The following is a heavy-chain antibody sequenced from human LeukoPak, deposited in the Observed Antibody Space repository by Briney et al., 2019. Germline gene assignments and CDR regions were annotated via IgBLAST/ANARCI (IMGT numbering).Heavy chain of an antibody. D-gene: IGHD3-22*01. J-gene: IGHJ4*02. CDR2: IKQDGSEK. CDR3: ARDDSSGYY. Sequence: GGSLRLSCAASGFTFSSYSMNWVRQAPGKGLEWVANIKQDGSEKYYVDSVKGRFTISRDNAKNSLYLQMNSLRAEDTAVYYCARDDSSGYYWGQGTLVTVSS. CDR1: GFTFSSYS. V-gene: IGHV3-7*01.